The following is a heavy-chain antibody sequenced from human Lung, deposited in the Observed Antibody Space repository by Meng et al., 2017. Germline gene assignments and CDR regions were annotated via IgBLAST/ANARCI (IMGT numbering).Heavy chain of an antibody. CDR3: ARDRYCSTTSCTGWFDP. Sequence: QVQLVQSGDEVKKPGASVKVSCKASGYTFTSYGISWVRQAPGQGLEWMGWISGYNGNTNYAQKFQGRATMTTDTSTSTAYMELRSLRSDDTAVYYCARDRYCSTTSCTGWFDPWGQGTLVTVSS. V-gene: IGHV1-18*01. CDR2: ISGYNGNT. CDR1: GYTFTSYG. J-gene: IGHJ5*02. D-gene: IGHD2-2*01.